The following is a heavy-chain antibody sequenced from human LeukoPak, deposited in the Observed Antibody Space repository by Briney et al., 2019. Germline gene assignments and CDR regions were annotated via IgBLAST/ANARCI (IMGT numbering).Heavy chain of an antibody. D-gene: IGHD2-15*01. V-gene: IGHV3-21*01. CDR3: ARAYRYCSGGSCYSDYFEY. J-gene: IGHJ4*02. CDR1: GFTFSSYS. Sequence: GGSLRLSCAASGFTFSSYSMNWVRQAPGKGLEWVSSISSSSSYIYYADSVKGRFTISRYNAKNSLYLQMNSLRAEDTAVYYCARAYRYCSGGSCYSDYFEYWGQGTLVTVSS. CDR2: ISSSSSYI.